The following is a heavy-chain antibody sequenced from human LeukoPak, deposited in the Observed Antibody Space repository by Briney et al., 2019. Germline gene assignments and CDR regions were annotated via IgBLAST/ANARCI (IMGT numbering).Heavy chain of an antibody. V-gene: IGHV4-59*08. CDR1: GGSISSYY. J-gene: IGHJ4*02. CDR3: AKHYMGSSYNRAVDY. Sequence: SETLSLTCTVSGGSISSYYWSWIRQPPGKGLERIGYIYYSGSTNYNPSLKSRVTISVDTSKNQFSLKLSSVTAADTAVYYCAKHYMGSSYNRAVDYWGQGTLVTVSS. D-gene: IGHD3-10*01. CDR2: IYYSGST.